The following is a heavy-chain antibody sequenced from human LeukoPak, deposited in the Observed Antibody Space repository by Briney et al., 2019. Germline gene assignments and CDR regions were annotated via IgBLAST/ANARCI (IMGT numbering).Heavy chain of an antibody. Sequence: ASVKVSCKASGYTFTGYYMHWVRQAPGKGLEWMGWINPNSGGTNYAQKFQGRATMTRDTSISTAYMELSRLRSDDTAVYYCARGDYGDYVGFDYWGQGTLVTVSS. V-gene: IGHV1-2*02. D-gene: IGHD4-17*01. J-gene: IGHJ4*02. CDR3: ARGDYGDYVGFDY. CDR1: GYTFTGYY. CDR2: INPNSGGT.